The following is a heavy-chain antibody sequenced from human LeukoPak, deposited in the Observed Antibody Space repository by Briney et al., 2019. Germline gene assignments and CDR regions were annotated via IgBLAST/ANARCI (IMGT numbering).Heavy chain of an antibody. CDR2: IKQDGSAK. J-gene: IGHJ6*03. V-gene: IGHV3-7*01. CDR1: GFTFIKYW. CDR3: VRDMDV. Sequence: GGSLRLSCAASGFTFIKYWMSWVRQAPGKGLEWVANIKQDGSAKYYVDSVKGRFTISRDNAKNSLYLQMHSLRADDTAVYYCVRDMDVWAKGTTVTVSS.